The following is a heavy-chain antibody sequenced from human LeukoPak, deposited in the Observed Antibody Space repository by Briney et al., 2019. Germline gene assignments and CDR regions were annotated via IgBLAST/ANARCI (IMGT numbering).Heavy chain of an antibody. CDR3: ARVTDSLYY. Sequence: WESLSLTCIVSGGSISDFYWSWVRQSAGKGLEYIARIYSSGSTNYNSSLKSRVAMSVDTSKNQFSQQLRSLTAAIPDGYYCARVTDSLYYCGQGDPVTVSS. V-gene: IGHV4-4*07. D-gene: IGHD4-11*01. CDR1: GGSISDFY. J-gene: IGHJ4*02. CDR2: IYSSGST.